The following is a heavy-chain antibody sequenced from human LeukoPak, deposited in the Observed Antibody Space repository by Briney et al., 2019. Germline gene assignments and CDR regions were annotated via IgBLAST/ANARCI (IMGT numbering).Heavy chain of an antibody. V-gene: IGHV4-39*03. J-gene: IGHJ5*02. CDR2: IYYSGST. Sequence: SETLSLTCTVSGGSISSSSYYWGWIRQPPGKGLEWIGSIYYSGSTYYNPSLKSRVTISVDTSKNQFSLKLSSVTAANTAVYCATRPILWLARQNNFDPWGQGTLVTVSS. D-gene: IGHD1-20*01. CDR1: GGSISSSSYY. CDR3: TRPILWLARQNNFDP.